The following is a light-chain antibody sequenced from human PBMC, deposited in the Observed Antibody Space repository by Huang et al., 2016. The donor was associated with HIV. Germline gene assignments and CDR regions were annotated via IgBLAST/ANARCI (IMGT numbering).Light chain of an antibody. J-gene: IGKJ1*01. V-gene: IGKV4-1*01. CDR3: QQYYSIPQT. CDR1: QSVLYSSNSKNY. CDR2: WAS. Sequence: DIVMTQSPDSLAVSLGERATIKCRSSQSVLYSSNSKNYLAWFQQKPGQAPRLLIYWASSRESGGPDRFGGSGSGTDFTLTISSLEAEDAAVYYCQQYYSIPQTFGQGTKVEI.